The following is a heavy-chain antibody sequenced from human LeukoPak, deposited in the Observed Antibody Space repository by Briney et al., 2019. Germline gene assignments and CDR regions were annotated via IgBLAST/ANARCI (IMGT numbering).Heavy chain of an antibody. D-gene: IGHD5-24*01. J-gene: IGHJ4*02. CDR1: GYRFSDFY. CDR2: INPSTGAT. V-gene: IGHV1-2*02. Sequence: ASVKVSCKASGYRFSDFYIHWVRQAPGQGLEWMGWINPSTGATTYAHNFRGRVSFSSDTSINTVYMNLKRLTSDDTGLFFCARDLVEMATMKGEDYWGQGTRVTVSS. CDR3: ARDLVEMATMKGEDY.